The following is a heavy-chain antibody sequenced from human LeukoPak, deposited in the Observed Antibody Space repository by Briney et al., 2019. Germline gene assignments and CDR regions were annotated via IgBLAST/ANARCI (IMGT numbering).Heavy chain of an antibody. CDR3: ARHIGFDAFDI. V-gene: IGHV3-53*04. CDR1: EFAVSSNY. Sequence: GSLRLSCAASEFAVSSNYMSWVRQAPGKGLEWVSLIYSAGSTYYADSVKGRFTISRHNSRNTLYLQMNSLRAEDTAVYYYARHIGFDAFDIWGQGTMVTVSS. J-gene: IGHJ3*02. CDR2: IYSAGST.